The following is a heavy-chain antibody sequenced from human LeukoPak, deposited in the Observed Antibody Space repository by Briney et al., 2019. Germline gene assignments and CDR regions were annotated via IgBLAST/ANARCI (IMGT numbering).Heavy chain of an antibody. CDR1: GYTFTSYG. Sequence: ASVKVSCKASGYTFTSYGISWVRQAPGQGLEWMGWISAYNGNTNYAQKLQGRVTMTTDTSTSTAYMELSSLRSEDTAVYYCARDLRGGTNFDYWGQGTLVTVSS. CDR2: ISAYNGNT. CDR3: ARDLRGGTNFDY. J-gene: IGHJ4*02. D-gene: IGHD1-26*01. V-gene: IGHV1-18*01.